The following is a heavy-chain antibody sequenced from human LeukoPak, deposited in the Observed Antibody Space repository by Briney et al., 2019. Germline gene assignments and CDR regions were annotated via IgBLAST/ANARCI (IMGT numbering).Heavy chain of an antibody. D-gene: IGHD3-22*01. V-gene: IGHV4-34*01. CDR2: INHSGST. J-gene: IGHJ4*02. CDR3: ARGYYYDGSGYFDY. CDR1: GGSFSGYY. Sequence: PSETLSLTCAVYGGSFSGYYWSWIRQPPGKGLEWMGEINHSGSTNYNPSLKSRVTISVDTSKNQFSLNLNAVTAADTAVYYCARGYYYDGSGYFDYWGQGTLVTVSS.